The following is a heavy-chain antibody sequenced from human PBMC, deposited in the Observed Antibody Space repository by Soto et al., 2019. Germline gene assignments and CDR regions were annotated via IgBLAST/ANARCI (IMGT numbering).Heavy chain of an antibody. CDR2: IYWDDEK. CDR1: GFSLTTSGVG. D-gene: IGHD3-3*01. Sequence: QSTLNESGPTVVRPTETLTLTCRFSGFSLTTSGVGVGWIRQSPGKAPEGLALIYWDDEKRYSASLKSRLTITKDTSKNQVVLTVSDLDPTDTATYYCAHRVLRTVFGLVTTTAIYFDFWGQGTPVAVSS. CDR3: AHRVLRTVFGLVTTTAIYFDF. V-gene: IGHV2-5*02. J-gene: IGHJ4*02.